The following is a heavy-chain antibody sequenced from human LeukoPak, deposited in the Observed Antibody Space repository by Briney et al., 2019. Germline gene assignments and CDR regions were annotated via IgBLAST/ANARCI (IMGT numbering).Heavy chain of an antibody. CDR1: GFTFSSYA. J-gene: IGHJ3*02. CDR3: ASAPSVAAFDI. CDR2: ISYDGSSK. Sequence: GGSLRLSCAASGFTFSSYAMHWVRQAPGKGLEWVAAISYDGSSKYYADSVKGRFTISRDNSKNTLYLQMNSLRAEDTAVYYCASAPSVAAFDIWGQGTMVTVSS. D-gene: IGHD5-12*01. V-gene: IGHV3-30*04.